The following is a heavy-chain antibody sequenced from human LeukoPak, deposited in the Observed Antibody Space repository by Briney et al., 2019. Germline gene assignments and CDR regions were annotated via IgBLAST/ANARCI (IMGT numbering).Heavy chain of an antibody. J-gene: IGHJ4*02. Sequence: PGGSLRLSCAASGFTFSSYAMTWVRQAPGKGLEWVSTISGSGGSTYYADSVKGRFTISRDNSKNTLYLQMNSLRAEDTAVYYCAKDRVEGSDFWSGYYADYFDYWGQGTLVTVSS. CDR1: GFTFSSYA. D-gene: IGHD3-3*01. CDR2: ISGSGGST. CDR3: AKDRVEGSDFWSGYYADYFDY. V-gene: IGHV3-23*01.